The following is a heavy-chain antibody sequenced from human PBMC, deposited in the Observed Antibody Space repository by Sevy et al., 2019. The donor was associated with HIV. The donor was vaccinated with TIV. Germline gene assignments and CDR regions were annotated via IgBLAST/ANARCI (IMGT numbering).Heavy chain of an antibody. CDR1: GFTFDDYA. Sequence: GGSLRLSCAASGFTFDDYAMHWVRQAPGKGLEWVSLISWDGGSTYYADSVKGRFTISRDNSKNSLYLQMNSLRAEDTALYYCAKDIVPAAIRGAFDIWGQGTMVTVSS. CDR3: AKDIVPAAIRGAFDI. V-gene: IGHV3-43D*04. J-gene: IGHJ3*02. D-gene: IGHD2-2*01. CDR2: ISWDGGST.